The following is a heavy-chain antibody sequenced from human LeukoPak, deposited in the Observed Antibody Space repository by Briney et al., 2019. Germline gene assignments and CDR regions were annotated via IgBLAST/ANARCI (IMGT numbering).Heavy chain of an antibody. CDR1: GGTFSCYA. Sequence: ASVKVSCKASGGTFSCYAISWVRQAPGQGLEWMGGIIPIFGTANYAQKFQGRVTITTDESTSTAYMELSSLRSEDTAVYYCAREAPAYYYDSGGYPGNYYFDYWGQGTLVTVSS. J-gene: IGHJ4*02. CDR2: IIPIFGTA. CDR3: AREAPAYYYDSGGYPGNYYFDY. V-gene: IGHV1-69*05. D-gene: IGHD3-22*01.